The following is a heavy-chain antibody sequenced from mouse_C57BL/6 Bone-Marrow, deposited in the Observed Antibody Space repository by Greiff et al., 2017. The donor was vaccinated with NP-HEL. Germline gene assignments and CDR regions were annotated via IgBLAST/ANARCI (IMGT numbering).Heavy chain of an antibody. CDR1: GYTFTDYY. CDR3: AHDGYHGGFAY. V-gene: IGHV1-26*01. CDR2: INPNNGGT. D-gene: IGHD2-3*01. Sequence: EVQLQQSGPELVKPGASVKISCKASGYTFTDYYMNWVKQSHGKSLEWIGDINPNNGGTSYNQKFKGKATLTVDKSSSTAYMELRSLTSEDSAVYYCAHDGYHGGFAYWGQGTLVTVSA. J-gene: IGHJ3*01.